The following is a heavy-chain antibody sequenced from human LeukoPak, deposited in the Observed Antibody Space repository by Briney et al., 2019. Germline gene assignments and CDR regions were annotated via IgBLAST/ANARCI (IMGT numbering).Heavy chain of an antibody. Sequence: PGGSLRLSCAASGFTFSSYWMSWVRQAPGKGLEWVAVISYDGSNKYYADSVKGRFTISRDNSKNTLYLQMNSLRAVDTAVYYCAKDPGYGDYSGGQGTLVTVSS. V-gene: IGHV3-30*18. CDR1: GFTFSSYW. CDR3: AKDPGYGDYS. J-gene: IGHJ4*02. CDR2: ISYDGSNK. D-gene: IGHD4-17*01.